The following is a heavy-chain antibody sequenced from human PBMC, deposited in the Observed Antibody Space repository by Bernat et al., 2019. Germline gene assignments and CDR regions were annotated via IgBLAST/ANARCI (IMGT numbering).Heavy chain of an antibody. D-gene: IGHD3-3*01. CDR3: ARAQYYDFWSGYFYGYYFDY. CDR2: IYYSGST. CDR1: GGSISSGDYY. V-gene: IGHV4-30-4*01. Sequence: QVQLQESGPGLVKPSQTLSLTCTVSGGSISSGDYYWSWIRQPPGKGLEWIGYIYYSGSTYYNPSLKSRVTISVDTSKNQSSLKLSSVTAADTAVYYCARAQYYDFWSGYFYGYYFDYWGQGTLVTVSS. J-gene: IGHJ4*02.